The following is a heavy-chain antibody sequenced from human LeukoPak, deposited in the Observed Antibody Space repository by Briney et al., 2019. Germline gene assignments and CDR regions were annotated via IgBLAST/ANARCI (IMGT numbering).Heavy chain of an antibody. V-gene: IGHV3-7*01. CDR1: GFTFTTYW. Sequence: GGSLRLSCAASGFTFTTYWMGWVRQAPGKGLEWVASIKQDGSEKYYVDSVKGRFTISRDNAKNSLYLQMNSLRAEDTAVYYCARVRHSGSYYDAFDIWGQGTMVTVSS. J-gene: IGHJ3*02. CDR2: IKQDGSEK. CDR3: ARVRHSGSYYDAFDI. D-gene: IGHD1-26*01.